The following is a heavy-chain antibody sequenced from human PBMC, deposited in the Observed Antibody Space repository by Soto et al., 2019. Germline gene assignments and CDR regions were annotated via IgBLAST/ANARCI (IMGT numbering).Heavy chain of an antibody. V-gene: IGHV3-21*01. J-gene: IGHJ4*02. CDR3: VREDGKVGTNSAFDY. D-gene: IGHD1-26*01. CDR1: GFTFSTYT. Sequence: GGSLRLSCASSGFTFSTYTMNWVRQAPGKGLEWVSSINGRGNYIYYAESVKGRFTISRGNAKNSLYLQMDRLRAEDTALYYCVREDGKVGTNSAFDYWGLGALVTVSS. CDR2: INGRGNYI.